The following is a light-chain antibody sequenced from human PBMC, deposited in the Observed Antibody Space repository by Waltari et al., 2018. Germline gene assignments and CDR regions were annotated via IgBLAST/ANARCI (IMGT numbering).Light chain of an antibody. V-gene: IGLV8-61*01. CDR1: YGSLSSTSY. CDR3: LLYMGSGIWV. J-gene: IGLJ3*02. Sequence: QTVETQEPSLSVHPGGTVTLTCALSYGSLSSTSYASWYQQSPGQTPRTLVYKANIRSSGVTDRFSGSVLGNKAVLIITGAQAEDESTYYCLLYMGSGIWVFGGGTKLTVL. CDR2: KAN.